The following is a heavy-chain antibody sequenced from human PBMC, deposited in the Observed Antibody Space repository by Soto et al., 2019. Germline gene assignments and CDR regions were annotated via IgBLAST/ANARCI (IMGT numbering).Heavy chain of an antibody. Sequence: PGVSLRLSCAASGFTFYSYTMHWVRQAPGKGLEWVALISYDGSIKHYADSVKGRFTISRDNSKNTLSLQINSLKTEDTAVYYCARGNGVYIRTNSASPWGKGSRVT. D-gene: IGHD2-8*01. J-gene: IGHJ6*03. CDR1: GFTFYSYT. V-gene: IGHV3-30-3*01. CDR2: ISYDGSIK. CDR3: ARGNGVYIRTNSASP.